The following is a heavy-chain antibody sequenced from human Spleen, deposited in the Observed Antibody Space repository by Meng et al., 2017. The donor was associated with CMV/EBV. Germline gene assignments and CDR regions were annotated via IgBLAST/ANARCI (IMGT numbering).Heavy chain of an antibody. CDR3: ARGKYFPHYFDN. CDR2: ISTSGSTI. Sequence: GESLKISCAASGFTFSSYEMNWVRQAPGKGLEWVSYISTSGSTIYYADSVKGRFTISRDNTKNSVVLQMKSLRAEDTAFYYCARGKYFPHYFDNWGQGTLVTVSS. V-gene: IGHV3-48*03. D-gene: IGHD2/OR15-2a*01. CDR1: GFTFSSYE. J-gene: IGHJ4*02.